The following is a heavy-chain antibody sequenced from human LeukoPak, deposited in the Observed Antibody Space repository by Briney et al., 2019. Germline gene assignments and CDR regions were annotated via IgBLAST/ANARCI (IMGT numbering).Heavy chain of an antibody. Sequence: SETLSLTCTVSGGSISSGGYCWSWIRQHPGKGLECIGYIYYSGSTYYNPSLKSRVTMSVDTSKNHFSLKLSSVTAADTAVYYCARGHTAMVDYWGQGTLVTVSS. CDR3: ARGHTAMVDY. D-gene: IGHD5-18*01. CDR1: GGSISSGGYC. CDR2: IYYSGST. V-gene: IGHV4-31*03. J-gene: IGHJ4*02.